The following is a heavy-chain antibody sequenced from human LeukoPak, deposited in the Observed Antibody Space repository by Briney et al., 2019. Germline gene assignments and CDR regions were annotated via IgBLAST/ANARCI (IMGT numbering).Heavy chain of an antibody. CDR3: AREIWGSPFVLRSDSGDAFDI. V-gene: IGHV1-3*01. CDR2: INAGNGNT. CDR1: GYTFTSYA. D-gene: IGHD3-16*01. Sequence: ASVKVSCKASGYTFTSYAMHWVRQAPGQRLEWMGWINAGNGNTKYSQKFQGRVTITRDTSASTAYMELSSLRSEDTAVYYCAREIWGSPFVLRSDSGDAFDIWGQGTMVTVSS. J-gene: IGHJ3*02.